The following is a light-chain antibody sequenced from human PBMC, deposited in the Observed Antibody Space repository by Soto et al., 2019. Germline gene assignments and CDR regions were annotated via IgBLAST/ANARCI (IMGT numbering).Light chain of an antibody. CDR3: QQYNDWPPYT. J-gene: IGKJ2*01. CDR1: QTVTGA. V-gene: IGKV3-15*01. CDR2: GAS. Sequence: EILMTQSPATLSVSPGERATLSCRASQTVTGALAWYQQKPGQAPSLLIYGASTRATGIPDRFSGSGSGTNFTHAISSLQSEDFAVYYCQQYNDWPPYTFGQGTHVEIK.